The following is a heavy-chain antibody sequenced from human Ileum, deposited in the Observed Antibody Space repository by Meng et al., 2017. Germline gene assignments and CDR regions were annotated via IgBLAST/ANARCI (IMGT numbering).Heavy chain of an antibody. D-gene: IGHD3-22*01. CDR3: ARDRDSSGYYPY. V-gene: IGHV4-30-4*01. Sequence: QVQLQGSGPGLGKPSQTLSLTCTGSGGSISSGDYYWSWIRQPPGKGLEWIGYIYYSGSTYYNPSLKSRLTISVDTSKNQFSLKLSSVTAADTAVYYCARDRDSSGYYPYWGQGTLVTVSS. J-gene: IGHJ4*02. CDR2: IYYSGST. CDR1: GGSISSGDYY.